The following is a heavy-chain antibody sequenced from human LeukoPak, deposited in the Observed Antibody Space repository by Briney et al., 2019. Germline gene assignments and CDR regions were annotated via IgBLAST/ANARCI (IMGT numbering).Heavy chain of an antibody. Sequence: GGSLRLSCAASGFTFSSYGMHWVRQAPGKGLEWVAVIWYDGSNKYYADSVKGRFTISRDNSKNTLYLQMNSLRAEDTAVYYCARDGTVLSVVIMGYFDYWGQGTLVTVSS. J-gene: IGHJ4*02. CDR3: ARDGTVLSVVIMGYFDY. D-gene: IGHD3-3*01. V-gene: IGHV3-33*01. CDR1: GFTFSSYG. CDR2: IWYDGSNK.